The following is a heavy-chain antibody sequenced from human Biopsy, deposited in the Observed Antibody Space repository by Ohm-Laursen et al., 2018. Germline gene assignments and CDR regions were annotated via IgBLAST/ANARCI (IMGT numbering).Heavy chain of an antibody. J-gene: IGHJ4*02. CDR2: IYYSGST. CDR3: ARVGAGAPSIDYFDY. Sequence: SETLSLTYTVSGGSIYNFFWSWIRQPPGKGLEWIGYIYYSGSTNYNPSLRSRVTISVDRSKNQFSLELSSVTAADTAVYYCARVGAGAPSIDYFDYWGQGALVTISS. V-gene: IGHV4-59*01. D-gene: IGHD1-26*01. CDR1: GGSIYNFF.